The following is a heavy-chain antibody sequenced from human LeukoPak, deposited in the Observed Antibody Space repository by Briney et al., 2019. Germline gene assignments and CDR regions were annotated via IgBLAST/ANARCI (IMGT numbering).Heavy chain of an antibody. CDR2: INPSGGST. V-gene: IGHV1-46*01. CDR3: ARVAEPNCSGGSCYGSGAFDI. J-gene: IGHJ3*02. CDR1: GYTFTSYY. Sequence: ASVKVSCKASGYTFTSYYMHWVRQAPGQGLEWMGIINPSGGSTSYAQKFQGRVTMTRDMSTSTVYMELSSLRSEDTAVYYCARVAEPNCSGGSCYGSGAFDIWGQGTMVTVSS. D-gene: IGHD2-15*01.